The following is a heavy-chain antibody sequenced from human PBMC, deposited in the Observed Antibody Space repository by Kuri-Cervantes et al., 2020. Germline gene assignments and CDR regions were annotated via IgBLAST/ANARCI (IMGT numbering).Heavy chain of an antibody. CDR3: ARDLGWTFDY. Sequence: ETLSLTCAASGFTFSSYSMNWVRQAPGKGLEWVSSISSSSSYIYYADSVKGRFTISRDNAKNSLYLQMNSLRAEDTAVYYCARDLGWTFDYWGQGTLVTVSS. J-gene: IGHJ4*02. CDR1: GFTFSSYS. D-gene: IGHD3/OR15-3a*01. V-gene: IGHV3-21*01. CDR2: ISSSSSYI.